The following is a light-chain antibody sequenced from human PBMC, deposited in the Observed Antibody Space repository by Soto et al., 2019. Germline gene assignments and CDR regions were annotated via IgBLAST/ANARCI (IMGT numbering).Light chain of an antibody. CDR1: SSDIGSYNY. V-gene: IGLV2-14*03. J-gene: IGLJ1*01. Sequence: QSALAQPASVSGSPGQSITISCTGTSSDIGSYNYISWYQQYPDKGPKLIIYGVTNRPSGVSNRFSGSKSGYMASLTISGLQAEDEADYYCCSYTTTTAYVFGTGTKLTVL. CDR3: CSYTTTTAYV. CDR2: GVT.